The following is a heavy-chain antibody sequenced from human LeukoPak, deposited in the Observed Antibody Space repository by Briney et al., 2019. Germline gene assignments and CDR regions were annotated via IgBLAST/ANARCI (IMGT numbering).Heavy chain of an antibody. J-gene: IGHJ4*02. CDR2: IKSKTDGGTT. CDR3: LGYGTDY. D-gene: IGHD5-18*01. CDR1: GLTLSGYA. Sequence: GGSLRLSCTASGLTLSGYAMSCVRQAPGKGLEWVGRIKSKTDGGTTDYAAPVKGRFTISRDDSKNTLYLQMNSLKTEDTAVYYCLGYGTDYWGQGTLVTVSS. V-gene: IGHV3-15*01.